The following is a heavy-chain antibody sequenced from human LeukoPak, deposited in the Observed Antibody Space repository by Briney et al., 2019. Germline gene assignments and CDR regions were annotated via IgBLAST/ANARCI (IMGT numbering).Heavy chain of an antibody. CDR2: ISGSGGST. Sequence: GGSLRLSCAASGFTFSSYAMSWVRLAPGKGLEWVSAISGSGGSTYYADSVKGRFTISRDNSKNTLYLQMNSLRAEDTAVYYCARTARDYDILTGEFDYWGQGTLVTVSS. V-gene: IGHV3-23*01. J-gene: IGHJ4*02. D-gene: IGHD3-9*01. CDR3: ARTARDYDILTGEFDY. CDR1: GFTFSSYA.